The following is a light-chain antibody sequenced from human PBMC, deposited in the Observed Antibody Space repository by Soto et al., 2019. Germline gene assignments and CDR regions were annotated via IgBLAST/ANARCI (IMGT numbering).Light chain of an antibody. CDR1: SGSIASNY. V-gene: IGLV6-57*03. CDR2: ENN. CDR3: QSYEISKQRV. Sequence: NFLLTQPHSVSESPGKTVTISVTRSSGSIASNYVQWYQQRPGSAPSTVIYENNKRPSRVPDRFSGSIDSSSHSASLTISGLKTEDEVVYYCQSYEISKQRVFGGGTKVTVL. J-gene: IGLJ3*02.